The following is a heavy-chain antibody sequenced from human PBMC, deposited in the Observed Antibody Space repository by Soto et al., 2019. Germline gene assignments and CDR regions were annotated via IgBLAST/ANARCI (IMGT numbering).Heavy chain of an antibody. CDR2: IWYDASKQ. CDR3: AAWGEGATEVH. Sequence: GVSLRLSCETSGFSFSVYGMHWVRQAPGKGLEWVAVIWYDASKQFYAASVEGRFTISRDNSKAILYLQMNSLSAEDTAVYYCAAWGEGATEVHWRQGTQGTVS. V-gene: IGHV3-33*01. CDR1: GFSFSVYG. D-gene: IGHD2-15*01. J-gene: IGHJ4*02.